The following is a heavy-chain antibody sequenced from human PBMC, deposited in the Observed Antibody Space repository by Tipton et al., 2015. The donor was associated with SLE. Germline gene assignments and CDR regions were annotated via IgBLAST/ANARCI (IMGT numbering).Heavy chain of an antibody. CDR1: GFTFSSYG. D-gene: IGHD2-8*01. V-gene: IGHV3-33*01. CDR3: ARGRMTFDI. Sequence: SLRLSCAASGFTFSSYGMHWVSQAPGKGLEWVAVIWYDGSNKYYADSVKGRFTISRDNSKNTLYLQMNSLRAEDTAVYYCARGRMTFDIWGQGTMVTVSS. J-gene: IGHJ3*02. CDR2: IWYDGSNK.